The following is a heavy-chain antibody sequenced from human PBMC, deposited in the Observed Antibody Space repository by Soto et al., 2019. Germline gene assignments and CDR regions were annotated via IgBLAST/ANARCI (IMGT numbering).Heavy chain of an antibody. CDR1: GFTLITQT. V-gene: IGHV3-64D*06. CDR3: VSMINTPGAFDY. J-gene: IGHJ4*02. CDR2: IHNNGATT. Sequence: PGGSRRRSWSVSGFTLITQTIHGVRQAPGKGLEYISAIHNNGATTYYADSVRGRFTISTDTSKNTVYLQMTTLGPEDTAVYYCVSMINTPGAFDYWGQGTLVTVS. D-gene: IGHD3-10*01.